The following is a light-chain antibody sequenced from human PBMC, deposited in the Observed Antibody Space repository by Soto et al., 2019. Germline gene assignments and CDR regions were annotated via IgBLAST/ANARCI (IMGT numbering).Light chain of an antibody. CDR2: GAS. CDR3: QQRNIWPPVT. CDR1: QSLGSD. V-gene: IGKV3-15*01. J-gene: IGKJ5*01. Sequence: IVMTQSPGTLSLPPGDTATLSCRASQSLGSDLAWYQQKPGQAPRLLIFGASARPTGIPARISGSGSGTDFTLTISSLEPEDFAVYYCQQRNIWPPVTFGQGTRLEIK.